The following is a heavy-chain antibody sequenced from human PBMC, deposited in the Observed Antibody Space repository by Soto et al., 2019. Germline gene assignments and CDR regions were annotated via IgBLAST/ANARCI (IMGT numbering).Heavy chain of an antibody. V-gene: IGHV3-11*06. CDR2: ISSSSSYT. CDR3: ARDLDGYNYAHDY. Sequence: GGSLRLSCAASGFTFSDYYMSWIRQAPGKGLEWVSYISSSSSYTNYADSVKGRFTISRDNAKSSLYLQMNSLRAEDTAVYYCARDLDGYNYAHDYWGQGTLVTVSS. J-gene: IGHJ4*02. CDR1: GFTFSDYY. D-gene: IGHD5-12*01.